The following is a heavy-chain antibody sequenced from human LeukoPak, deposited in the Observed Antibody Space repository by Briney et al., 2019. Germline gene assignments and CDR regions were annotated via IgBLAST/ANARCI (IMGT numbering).Heavy chain of an antibody. CDR3: AKSLAAEAYYYDSSGYLN. CDR2: ISGSGGNT. Sequence: QTGGSLRLSCAASGFTFNIYDMTWVRQAPGKELEWVSTISGSGGNTYHADSVKGRFTISRDNSKNTLYLQMNSLRAEDTAVYYCAKSLAAEAYYYDSSGYLNWGQGTLVTVSS. V-gene: IGHV3-23*01. D-gene: IGHD3-22*01. CDR1: GFTFNIYD. J-gene: IGHJ4*02.